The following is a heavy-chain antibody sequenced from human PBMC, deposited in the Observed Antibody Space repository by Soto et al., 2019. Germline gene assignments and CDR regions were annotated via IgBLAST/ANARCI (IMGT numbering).Heavy chain of an antibody. D-gene: IGHD6-19*01. Sequence: GESLKISCKGSGYRFTSYWIGWVRQMPGKGLEWMGIIYPGDSDTRYSPSFQGQVTISADKSISTAYLQWSSLKASDTAMYYCARRVAVAGRFDYHGMDVWGQGTTVTVSS. CDR1: GYRFTSYW. J-gene: IGHJ6*02. V-gene: IGHV5-51*01. CDR2: IYPGDSDT. CDR3: ARRVAVAGRFDYHGMDV.